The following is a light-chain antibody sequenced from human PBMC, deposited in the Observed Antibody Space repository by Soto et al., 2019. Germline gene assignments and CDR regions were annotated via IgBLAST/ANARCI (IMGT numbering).Light chain of an antibody. Sequence: DIQMTQSPSSLSASVGDRVTITCRASQSISSYLNWYQQKPGKAPKLLIYAASSVQSGVPSRFSGSGSGTDFTLTISSLQPEDFATYYCQQSYNTPITFGQGTRWRL. CDR3: QQSYNTPIT. CDR1: QSISSY. V-gene: IGKV1-39*01. J-gene: IGKJ5*01. CDR2: AAS.